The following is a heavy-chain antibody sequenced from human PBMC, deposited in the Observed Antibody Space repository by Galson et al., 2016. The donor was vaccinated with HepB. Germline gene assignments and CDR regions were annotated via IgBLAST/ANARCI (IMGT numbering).Heavy chain of an antibody. CDR1: EYTFTAYY. Sequence: SVKVSCKASEYTFTAYYIHWVRQAPGQGLEWMGWINPNTGVTSYARMLQGRVTMTRDTSIGTAYMELSGLRSDDTAVYYCARGHYYDGRGYYYLLDYWGQGTRVTVSS. CDR2: INPNTGVT. V-gene: IGHV1-2*02. D-gene: IGHD3-22*01. J-gene: IGHJ4*02. CDR3: ARGHYYDGRGYYYLLDY.